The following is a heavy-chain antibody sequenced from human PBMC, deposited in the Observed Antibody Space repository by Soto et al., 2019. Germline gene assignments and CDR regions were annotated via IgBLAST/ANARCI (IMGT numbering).Heavy chain of an antibody. D-gene: IGHD6-6*01. CDR1: GFTFSSYG. CDR3: ARGGISLEYSSLSVWFDP. V-gene: IGHV3-30*03. CDR2: ISYDGSNK. Sequence: GGSLRLSCAASGFTFSSYGMHWVRQAPGKGLEWVAVISYDGSNKYYADSVKGRFTISRDNSKNTLYLQMNSLRSDDTAVYYCARGGISLEYSSLSVWFDPWGQGTLVTVSS. J-gene: IGHJ5*02.